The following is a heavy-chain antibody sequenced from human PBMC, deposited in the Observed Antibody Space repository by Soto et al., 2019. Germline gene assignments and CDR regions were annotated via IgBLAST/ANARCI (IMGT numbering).Heavy chain of an antibody. D-gene: IGHD5-12*01. V-gene: IGHV3-30*18. CDR2: ISYAGRNK. CDR3: AKDQAYSGRWGSLDY. Sequence: QVQLVESGGGVVQPGRSLRLSCAASGFTFSSYGMHWVRQAPGKVLEWVAVISYAGRNKYYADSVKGRFTISRDNSKNTLYLQMNSLRAEDTAVYYCAKDQAYSGRWGSLDYWGQGTLVTVSS. CDR1: GFTFSSYG. J-gene: IGHJ4*02.